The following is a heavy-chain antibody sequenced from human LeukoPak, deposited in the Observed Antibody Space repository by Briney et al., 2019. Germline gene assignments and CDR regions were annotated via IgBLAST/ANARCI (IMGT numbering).Heavy chain of an antibody. Sequence: PGGSLRLSCAASRFSFSNSWMHWVRQTPGKGLEWVSSIRGDGGDTTYADSVKGRFTISRDNAKNTLYLQMNSLRADGTAVYYCAAEHDGFDIWGQGTMVTVSS. V-gene: IGHV3-74*01. J-gene: IGHJ3*02. CDR1: RFSFSNSW. CDR2: IRGDGGDT. CDR3: AAEHDGFDI.